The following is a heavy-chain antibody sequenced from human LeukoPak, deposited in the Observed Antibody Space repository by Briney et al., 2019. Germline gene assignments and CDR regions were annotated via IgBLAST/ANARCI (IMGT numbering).Heavy chain of an antibody. D-gene: IGHD3-10*01. Sequence: GGSLRLSCAASGFSFDDYGLTWVRQAPGKGLEWVSGINWNGDSTDYADSVKGRFTISRDNAKNSLYLQMNSLRAEDTAVYYCARASGSYYYFDYWGQGTLVTVSS. CDR1: GFSFDDYG. CDR2: INWNGDST. CDR3: ARASGSYYYFDY. J-gene: IGHJ4*02. V-gene: IGHV3-20*04.